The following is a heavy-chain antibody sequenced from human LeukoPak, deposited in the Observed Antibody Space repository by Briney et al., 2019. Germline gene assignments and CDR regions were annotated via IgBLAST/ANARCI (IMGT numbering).Heavy chain of an antibody. CDR1: DGSISSYY. V-gene: IGHV4-59*01. D-gene: IGHD5-18*01. J-gene: IGHJ6*03. CDR2: IYYSGST. CDR3: ARDLADTASVPGVFYMDV. Sequence: SETLSLTCAVSDGSISSYYWSWIRQPPGKGLEWIGYIYYSGSTNYNPSLKSRVIISLDTSKNQFSLKLSSVTAADTAVYYCARDLADTASVPGVFYMDVWGKGTTVTVSS.